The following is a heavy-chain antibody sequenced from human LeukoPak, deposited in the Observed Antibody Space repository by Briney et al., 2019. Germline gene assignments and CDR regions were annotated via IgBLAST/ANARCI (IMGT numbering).Heavy chain of an antibody. CDR3: ARDPVPAAIRYWFDP. V-gene: IGHV4-34*01. J-gene: IGHJ5*02. D-gene: IGHD2-2*02. CDR2: INHSGST. CDR1: GGSFSGYY. Sequence: SETLSLTCAVYGGSFSGYYWSWIRQPPGKGLEWIGEINHSGSTDYNPSLKSRVTISVDTSKNQFSLKLSSVTAADTAVYYCARDPVPAAIRYWFDPWGQGTLVTVSS.